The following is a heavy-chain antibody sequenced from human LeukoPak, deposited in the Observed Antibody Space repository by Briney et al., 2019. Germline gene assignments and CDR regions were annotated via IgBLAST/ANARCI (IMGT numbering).Heavy chain of an antibody. CDR3: VRDLEELPTY. J-gene: IGHJ4*02. V-gene: IGHV3-74*01. Sequence: PGGSLSLSCAASGFTFSSYWVFWVRHAPGKGLVWVSRSSSDGITTNYAGAVKGRFTMSRDNAKNTLFLQMNTLRAEDTAVYYCVRDLEELPTYWGQGTRVTVSS. CDR1: GFTFSSYW. CDR2: SSSDGITT. D-gene: IGHD1-26*01.